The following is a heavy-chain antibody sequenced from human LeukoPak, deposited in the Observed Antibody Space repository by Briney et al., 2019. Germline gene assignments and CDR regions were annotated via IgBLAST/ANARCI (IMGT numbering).Heavy chain of an antibody. CDR3: TSLYCSSTSCPFDY. CDR1: GFTFSGYY. CDR2: IRSKAYGGTT. V-gene: IGHV3-49*04. D-gene: IGHD2-2*01. Sequence: GGSLRLSCAASGFTFSGYYMSWVRQAPGKGLEWVGFIRSKAYGGTTEYAASVKGRFTISRDDSKSIAYLQMNSLKTEDTAVYYCTSLYCSSTSCPFDYWGQGTLVTVSS. J-gene: IGHJ4*02.